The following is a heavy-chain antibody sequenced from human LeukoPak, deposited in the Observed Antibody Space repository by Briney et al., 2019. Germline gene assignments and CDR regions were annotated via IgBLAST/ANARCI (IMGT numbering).Heavy chain of an antibody. CDR2: INHGGTT. CDR1: GCSISSGYY. CDR3: AHNSWGYSYGHNY. Sequence: PSETLSLTCTVSGCSISSGYYWGWIRQPPGKGLEWIGEINHGGTTKYNPSLKSRVTISVDTSKNQFSLKLSSVTAADMAVYYCAHNSWGYSYGHNYWGQGTLVTVSS. D-gene: IGHD5-18*01. V-gene: IGHV4-38-2*02. J-gene: IGHJ4*02.